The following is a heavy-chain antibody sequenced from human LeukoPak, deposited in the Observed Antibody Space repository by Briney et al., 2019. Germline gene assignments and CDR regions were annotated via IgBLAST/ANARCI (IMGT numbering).Heavy chain of an antibody. Sequence: GGSLRLSCAAPGFTFSGSAMHWVRQASGKGLEWVGRIRSKANSYATAYAASVKGRFTISRDDSKNTAYLQMNSLKTEDTAVYYCNSGDYYDSSGYYLDDYWGQGTLVTVSS. V-gene: IGHV3-73*01. J-gene: IGHJ4*02. CDR2: IRSKANSYAT. CDR3: NSGDYYDSSGYYLDDY. D-gene: IGHD3-22*01. CDR1: GFTFSGSA.